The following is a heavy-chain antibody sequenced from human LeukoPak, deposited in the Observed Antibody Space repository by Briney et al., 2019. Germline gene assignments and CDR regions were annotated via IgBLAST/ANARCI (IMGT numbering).Heavy chain of an antibody. CDR2: SSGSGGST. CDR1: GFTFSSYA. D-gene: IGHD2-2*01. V-gene: IGHV3-23*01. CDR3: AKTGGYCSSASCPDKYGMDV. Sequence: PGGSLRLSCAASGFTFSSYAMSWVRQAPGKGLEWVSASSGSGGSTYYADSVKGRFTISRDNSKNTLYLQMNSLRAEDTAVYYCAKTGGYCSSASCPDKYGMDVWGKGTTVTVSS. J-gene: IGHJ6*04.